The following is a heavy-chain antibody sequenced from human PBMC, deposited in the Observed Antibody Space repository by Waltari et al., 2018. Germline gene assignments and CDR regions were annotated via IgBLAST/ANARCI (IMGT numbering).Heavy chain of an antibody. J-gene: IGHJ4*02. Sequence: EVQLVESGGGLVKPGGSLSLSCAASGFPFRSYSMNCVRPAPGKGLEWVSSISSSSSYIYYADSVKGRFTISRDNAKNSLYLQMNSLRAEDTAVYYCARNYYDSSGYDTVDYWGQGTLVTVSS. CDR2: ISSSSSYI. D-gene: IGHD3-22*01. CDR3: ARNYYDSSGYDTVDY. V-gene: IGHV3-21*01. CDR1: GFPFRSYS.